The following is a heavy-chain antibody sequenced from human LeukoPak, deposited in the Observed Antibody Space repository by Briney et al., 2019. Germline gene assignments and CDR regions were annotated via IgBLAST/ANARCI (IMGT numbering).Heavy chain of an antibody. V-gene: IGHV3-48*01. D-gene: IGHD1-1*01. CDR1: GFPFSIYS. CDR2: ISDSGSNI. Sequence: GGSLRLSCAASGFPFSIYSMNWVRQSPGRGRECVSYISDSGSNIYYLDSVKGRFTVSRDNAMNSLFLQMDRPRAEDTAVYYCVRVTGTYFDLWGQGTLVTVSS. J-gene: IGHJ4*02. CDR3: VRVTGTYFDL.